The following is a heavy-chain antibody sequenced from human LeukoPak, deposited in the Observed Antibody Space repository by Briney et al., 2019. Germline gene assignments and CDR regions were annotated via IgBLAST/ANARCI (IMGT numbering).Heavy chain of an antibody. CDR1: GFTFSNYA. CDR3: ARDQGCSSTSCYEGYYYYGMDV. Sequence: GGSLRLSCAASGFTFSNYALTWVRQAPGKGLEWVSAISSSGGNTFYADSVKGRFTISRDNSKNTLYLQMDSLRAEDTAVYYCARDQGCSSTSCYEGYYYYGMDVWGQGTTVTVSS. J-gene: IGHJ6*02. V-gene: IGHV3-23*01. CDR2: ISSSGGNT. D-gene: IGHD2-2*01.